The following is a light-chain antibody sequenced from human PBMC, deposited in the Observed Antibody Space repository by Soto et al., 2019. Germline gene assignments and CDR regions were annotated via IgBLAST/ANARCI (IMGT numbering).Light chain of an antibody. CDR2: TAS. Sequence: DIQMTQSPSSVSASVGDRVTITCRAIQGVSTWLAWYQQKPGKAPNLLIYTASSLQSGVPSRFSGSGSGTDFTLTISSLQPEDFSTYYCQQTTTFPLTFGGGTKVEI. CDR1: QGVSTW. CDR3: QQTTTFPLT. V-gene: IGKV1D-12*01. J-gene: IGKJ4*01.